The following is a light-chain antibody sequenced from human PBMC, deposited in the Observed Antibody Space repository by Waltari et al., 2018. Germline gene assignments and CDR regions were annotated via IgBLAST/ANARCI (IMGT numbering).Light chain of an antibody. CDR1: SSNIGSNY. Sequence: QSVLTQPPSASGTPGQRVTIPCSGSSSNIGSNYVYWYQQLPGTTPKLLIYRNNQRPSGVPDRFSGSKSGTSASLAISGLRSEDEADYYCAAWDDSLVFGGGTKLTVL. V-gene: IGLV1-47*01. CDR3: AAWDDSLV. CDR2: RNN. J-gene: IGLJ2*01.